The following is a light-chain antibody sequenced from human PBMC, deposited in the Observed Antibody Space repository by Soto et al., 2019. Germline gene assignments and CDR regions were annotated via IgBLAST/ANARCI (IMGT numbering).Light chain of an antibody. Sequence: DIQMIESPYCLYAGVGDRVTITCRASQSISSYLNWYQQKPGKAPKLLIFDASSLESRFSSRFSGRGSGTQFTLALSCRQPDDFATSYCQQYSTYPWTFGQGTKVDIK. CDR3: QQYSTYPWT. J-gene: IGKJ1*01. CDR2: DAS. CDR1: QSISSY. V-gene: IGKV1-39*01.